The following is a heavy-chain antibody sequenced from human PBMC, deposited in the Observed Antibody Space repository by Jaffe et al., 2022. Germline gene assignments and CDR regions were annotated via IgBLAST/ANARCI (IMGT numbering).Heavy chain of an antibody. CDR3: ARNFISADSGSYLVFDP. CDR1: GGTFSSYT. J-gene: IGHJ5*02. V-gene: IGHV1-69*02. Sequence: QVQLVQSGAEVKKPGSSVKVSCKASGGTFSSYTISWVRQAPGQGLEWMGRIIPILGIANYAQKFQGRVTITADKSTSTAYMELSSLRSEDTAVYYCARNFISADSGSYLVFDPWGQGTLVTVSS. CDR2: IIPILGIA. D-gene: IGHD1-26*01.